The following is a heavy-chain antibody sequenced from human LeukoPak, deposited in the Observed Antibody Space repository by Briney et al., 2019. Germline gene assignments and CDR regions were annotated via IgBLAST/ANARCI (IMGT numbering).Heavy chain of an antibody. D-gene: IGHD6-13*01. J-gene: IGHJ2*01. CDR3: AAAAGDYWYFDL. Sequence: GGSLRLSCAASGFXFSSYSMNWVRQAPGKGLEWVSSISSSSSYIYYADSVKGRFTISRDNAKNSLYLQMNSLRAEDTAVYYCAAAAGDYWYFDLWGRGTLVTVSS. CDR2: ISSSSSYI. V-gene: IGHV3-21*01. CDR1: GFXFSSYS.